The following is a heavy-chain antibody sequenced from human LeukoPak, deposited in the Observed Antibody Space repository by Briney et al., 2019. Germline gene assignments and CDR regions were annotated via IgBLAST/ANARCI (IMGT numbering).Heavy chain of an antibody. Sequence: SETLSLTCTVSGGSISSYYWSWIRQPPGKGLEWTGYIYYSGSTNYNPSLKSRVTISVDTSKNQFSLKLSSVTAADTAVYYCARDQARAFDIWGLGTMVTVSS. CDR1: GGSISSYY. V-gene: IGHV4-59*01. CDR2: IYYSGST. CDR3: ARDQARAFDI. J-gene: IGHJ3*02.